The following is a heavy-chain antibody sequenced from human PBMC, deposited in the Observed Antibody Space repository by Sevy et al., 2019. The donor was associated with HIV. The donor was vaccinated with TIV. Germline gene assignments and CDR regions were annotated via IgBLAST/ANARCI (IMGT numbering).Heavy chain of an antibody. J-gene: IGHJ4*02. V-gene: IGHV3-48*01. D-gene: IGHD2-15*01. Sequence: GGSLRLSCAASGFIFSNYSMPWVRQAPGKGLEWVSYISDGGDTISYADSVKGRFTISGDNAKNALYLQISILRGEDTAVYYCARVRDRYCSGGSCYYGYFFDYWGQGTLVTVSS. CDR3: ARVRDRYCSGGSCYYGYFFDY. CDR1: GFIFSNYS. CDR2: ISDGGDTI.